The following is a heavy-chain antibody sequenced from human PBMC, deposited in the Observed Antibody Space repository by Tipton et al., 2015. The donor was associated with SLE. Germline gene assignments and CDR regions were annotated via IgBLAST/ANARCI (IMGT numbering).Heavy chain of an antibody. J-gene: IGHJ6*03. CDR1: GFTFSGSA. CDR3: TSEVFGVVIMGYMDV. V-gene: IGHV3-73*01. CDR2: IRSKANSYAT. Sequence: GSLRLSCAASGFTFSGSAMHWVRQASGKGLEWVGRIRSKANSYATAYAASVKGRFTISRDDSKNTAYLQMNSLKTEDTAVYYCTSEVFGVVIMGYMDVWGQGTTVPVSS. D-gene: IGHD3-3*01.